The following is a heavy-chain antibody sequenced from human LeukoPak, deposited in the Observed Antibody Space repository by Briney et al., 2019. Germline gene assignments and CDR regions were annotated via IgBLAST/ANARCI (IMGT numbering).Heavy chain of an antibody. Sequence: GGSLRLSCAASGFTFSSYAMSWVRQAPGKGLEWVSAISGSGGSTYYADSVKGRFTISRDNSKNTLYLQMNSLRAKDTAVYYCAKARGQVKYFQHWGQGTLVTVSS. CDR3: AKARGQVKYFQH. CDR2: ISGSGGST. V-gene: IGHV3-23*01. D-gene: IGHD3-22*01. CDR1: GFTFSSYA. J-gene: IGHJ1*01.